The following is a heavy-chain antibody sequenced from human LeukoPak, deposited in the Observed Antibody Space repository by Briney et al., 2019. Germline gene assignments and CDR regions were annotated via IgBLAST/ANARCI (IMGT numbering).Heavy chain of an antibody. CDR2: IIPIFGTA. V-gene: IGHV1-69*05. CDR3: ARTPFEYSSSSVYFGY. CDR1: RGTFSSYA. J-gene: IGHJ4*02. D-gene: IGHD6-6*01. Sequence: ASVKVSCKASRGTFSSYAISWVRQAPGQGLEWMGGIIPIFGTANYAQKFQGRVTITTDESTSTAYMELSSLRSEDTAVYYCARTPFEYSSSSVYFGYWGQGTLVTVSS.